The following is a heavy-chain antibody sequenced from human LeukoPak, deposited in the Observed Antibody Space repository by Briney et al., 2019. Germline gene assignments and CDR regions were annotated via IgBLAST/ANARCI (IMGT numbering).Heavy chain of an antibody. CDR1: GGTFSSYA. CDR3: ARPVVPAGIEYYYYGMDV. V-gene: IGHV1-69*04. J-gene: IGHJ6*02. Sequence: SVKLSCKASGGTFSSYAISWVRQAPGQGLEWMGRIITILGIANYAQKFQGRVTITADKSTSTAYMELSSLRSEATAVYYCARPVVPAGIEYYYYGMDVWGQGTTVTVSS. CDR2: IITILGIA. D-gene: IGHD2-2*02.